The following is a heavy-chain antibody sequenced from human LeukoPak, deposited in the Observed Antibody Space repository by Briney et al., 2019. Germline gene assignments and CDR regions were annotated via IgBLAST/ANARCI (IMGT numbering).Heavy chain of an antibody. CDR2: ISYDGSNK. CDR1: GFTFSSYG. V-gene: IGHV3-30*18. D-gene: IGHD5-24*01. CDR3: AKGGGDGYNSLRLYAFDI. Sequence: PGGSLRLSCAASGFTFSSYGMHWVRQAPGKGLEWVAVISYDGSNKYYADSVKGRFTISRDNSKNTLYLQMNSLRAEDTAVYYCAKGGGDGYNSLRLYAFDIWGQGTMVTVSS. J-gene: IGHJ3*02.